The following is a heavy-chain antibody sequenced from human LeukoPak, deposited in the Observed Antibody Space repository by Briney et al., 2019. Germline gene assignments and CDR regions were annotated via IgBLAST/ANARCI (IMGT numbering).Heavy chain of an antibody. CDR1: GFTFSSFD. CDR2: IGTASDT. CDR3: ARWPPRGKYNYMDV. J-gene: IGHJ6*03. V-gene: IGHV3-13*01. D-gene: IGHD1-1*01. Sequence: GGSLRLSCAASGFTFSSFDMHWVRQPTGQGLEWVSTIGTASDTYYPGSVEGRFTLSRDNAKNSLYLQMNSLTAGDTAVYYCARWPPRGKYNYMDVWGKGTTVTVSS.